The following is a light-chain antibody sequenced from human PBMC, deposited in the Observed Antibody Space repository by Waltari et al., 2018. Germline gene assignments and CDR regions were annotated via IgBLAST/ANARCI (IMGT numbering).Light chain of an antibody. CDR3: QSYDSLSDPYV. CDR1: SSNIGAGYD. J-gene: IGLJ1*01. CDR2: GNV. Sequence: QSVLTQPPSLSGAPGERVTISCTGSSSNIGAGYDVRWYQQLPGTAPKLLIYGNVHRPSGVPDRFSGSKSGTTASLAITGLQAEDEADYYGQSYDSLSDPYVFGTGTKVSVL. V-gene: IGLV1-40*01.